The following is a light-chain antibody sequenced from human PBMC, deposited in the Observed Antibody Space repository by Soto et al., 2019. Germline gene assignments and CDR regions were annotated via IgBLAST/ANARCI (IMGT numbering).Light chain of an antibody. V-gene: IGLV6-57*01. CDR2: END. CDR1: SGSIATNY. J-gene: IGLJ3*02. Sequence: NFMLTQPHSVSESPGKTVTISCTRSSGSIATNYVQWYQQRPGSSPTTVIYENDQRPSGVPDRFSGSIDSSSNSASLTISGLKTEDGADYYCQSYENINQGVVFGGGTKVTVL. CDR3: QSYENINQGVV.